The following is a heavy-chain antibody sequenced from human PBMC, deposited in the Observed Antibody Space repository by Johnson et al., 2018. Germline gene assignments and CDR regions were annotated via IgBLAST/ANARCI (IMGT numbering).Heavy chain of an antibody. V-gene: IGHV3-48*01. CDR3: AREGNGVVVVAASQHYYYYMDV. D-gene: IGHD2-15*01. CDR1: GFTFSSYS. CDR2: ISSSSSPI. Sequence: VQLVESGGGLVQPGGSLRLSCAASGFTFSSYSMNWVRQAPGKGLEWVSYISSSSSPIYYADSVKGRFTISRDNAKNSLYLQRNSLRAEGTAVYYCAREGNGVVVVAASQHYYYYMDVWGKGTTVTVSS. J-gene: IGHJ6*03.